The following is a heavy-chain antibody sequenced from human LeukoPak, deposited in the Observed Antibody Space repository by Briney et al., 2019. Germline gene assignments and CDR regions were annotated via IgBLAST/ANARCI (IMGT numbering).Heavy chain of an antibody. D-gene: IGHD7-27*01. CDR1: GGSISSYY. J-gene: IGHJ4*02. V-gene: IGHV4-59*01. CDR2: IYYSGST. Sequence: SETLSLTCTVSGGSISSYYWSWIRQPPGKGLEWIGYIYYSGSTNYNPSLKSRVAISVDTSKNQFSLKLSSVTAADTAVYYCASRLGMGYWGQGTLVTVSS. CDR3: ASRLGMGY.